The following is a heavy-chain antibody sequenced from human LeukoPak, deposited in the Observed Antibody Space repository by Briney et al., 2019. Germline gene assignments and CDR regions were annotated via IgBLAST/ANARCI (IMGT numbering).Heavy chain of an antibody. CDR3: ARDSNWSFDY. Sequence: PGGSLRFSCTASAVTFGDYAMSWVRQAPGKGLEWLGFIRSEGYGGTTEYAASVKGRFTISRDDSKSIAYLQMNSLTTEDTAVYYCARDSNWSFDYWGQGTLVTVSS. CDR2: IRSEGYGGTT. CDR1: AVTFGDYA. D-gene: IGHD1-20*01. J-gene: IGHJ4*02. V-gene: IGHV3-49*04.